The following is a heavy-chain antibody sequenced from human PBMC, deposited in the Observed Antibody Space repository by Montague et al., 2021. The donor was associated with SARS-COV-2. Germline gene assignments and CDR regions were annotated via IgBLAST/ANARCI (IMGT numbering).Heavy chain of an antibody. CDR3: AREGQWPNGGFDY. V-gene: IGHV3-33*05. D-gene: IGHD6-19*01. CDR1: GFTFSSYG. CDR2: ISYDGSNK. J-gene: IGHJ4*02. Sequence: SLRLSCPASGFTFSSYGMHWVRQAPGKGLEWVAVISYDGSNKYYADSVKGRFTISRDNSKNTLYLQMNSLRAEDTAVYYCAREGQWPNGGFDYWGQGTLVTVSS.